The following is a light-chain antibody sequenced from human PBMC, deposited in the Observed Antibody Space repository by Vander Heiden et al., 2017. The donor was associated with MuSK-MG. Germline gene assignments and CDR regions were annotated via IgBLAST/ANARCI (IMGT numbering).Light chain of an antibody. V-gene: IGLV2-8*01. CDR2: EVR. J-gene: IGLJ2*01. CDR1: SSDVGAYNF. CDR3: SSYAGSNTVV. Sequence: QSALTQPPSASGSPGQSVTISCTGTSSDVGAYNFVSWYRQYPGKAPQLLIFEVRKRPSGVPDRFSGSKSGRTASLSVSGLQPEDEADYFCSSYAGSNTVVFGGGTKLTVL.